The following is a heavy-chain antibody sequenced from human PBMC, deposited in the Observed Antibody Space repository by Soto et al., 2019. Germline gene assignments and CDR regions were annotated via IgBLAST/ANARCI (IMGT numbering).Heavy chain of an antibody. D-gene: IGHD2-2*02. CDR1: GYSFTNYW. J-gene: IGHJ5*02. CDR3: ARQYSRSTSCYIGWFDP. V-gene: IGHV5-10-1*01. Sequence: PXDSLTISGKGSGYSFTNYWISLVRQMRGKGLEWMGRIDPSDSYTKHSPSFQGHVTISADKSISTAYLQWSSLKASDTAMYYCARQYSRSTSCYIGWFDPWGQGTLVSVSS. CDR2: IDPSDSYT.